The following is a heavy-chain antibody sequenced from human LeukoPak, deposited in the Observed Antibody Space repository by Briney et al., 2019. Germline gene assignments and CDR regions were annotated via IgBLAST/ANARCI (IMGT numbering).Heavy chain of an antibody. V-gene: IGHV3-11*06. J-gene: IGHJ4*02. Sequence: PGGSLRLSCAASGFTFSDYYMSWVRQAPGKGLEWVSYISSSSSYTNYADSVKGRFTISRDNAKNSLYLQMNSLRAEDTAVYYCARDLGYSSSWLDYWGQGTLVTVSS. D-gene: IGHD6-13*01. CDR1: GFTFSDYY. CDR3: ARDLGYSSSWLDY. CDR2: ISSSSSYT.